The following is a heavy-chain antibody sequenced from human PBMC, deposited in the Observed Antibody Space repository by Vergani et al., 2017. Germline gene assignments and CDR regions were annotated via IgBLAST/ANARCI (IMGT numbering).Heavy chain of an antibody. D-gene: IGHD3-10*01. CDR1: GGSISRYY. CDR2: IYYSGST. CDR3: ARGFVGYYYCMDV. Sequence: QVQLQESGPGPVKPLETLSLTCTVSGGSISRYYWSWIRQPPGKGLEWIGYIYYSGSTNYNPSLKSRVTISVDTSKNQFSLKLSSVTAADTVVYYFARGFVGYYYCMDVWGQGTTVTVSS. J-gene: IGHJ6*02. V-gene: IGHV4-59*01.